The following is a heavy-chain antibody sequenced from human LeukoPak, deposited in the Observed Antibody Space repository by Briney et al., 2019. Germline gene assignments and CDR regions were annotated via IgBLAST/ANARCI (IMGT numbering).Heavy chain of an antibody. Sequence: GGSLRLSCAVSGFTFSSYGMHWVRQAPGKGLEWVAFMWYGGSNKYYADPVKGRFTISRDNYKNTLSLKMNSLSAEDTAVYYGAKYFQGSGWFFYYWGQGTLVTVSS. J-gene: IGHJ4*02. CDR1: GFTFSSYG. CDR3: AKYFQGSGWFFYY. CDR2: MWYGGSNK. D-gene: IGHD6-19*01. V-gene: IGHV3-30*02.